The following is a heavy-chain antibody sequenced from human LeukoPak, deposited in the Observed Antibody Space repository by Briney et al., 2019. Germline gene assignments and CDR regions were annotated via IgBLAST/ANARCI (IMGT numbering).Heavy chain of an antibody. CDR3: ARCDAYGDYDY. CDR2: INPTGGST. J-gene: IGHJ4*02. D-gene: IGHD4-17*01. V-gene: IGHV1-46*01. Sequence: ASVKVSCKASGYTFTDSYMHWVRQAPGQGLEWMGLINPTGGSTSYAQKFQGRVTMTRDMSTRTVYMELSRLRSDDTAVYYCARCDAYGDYDYWGQGTLVTVSS. CDR1: GYTFTDSY.